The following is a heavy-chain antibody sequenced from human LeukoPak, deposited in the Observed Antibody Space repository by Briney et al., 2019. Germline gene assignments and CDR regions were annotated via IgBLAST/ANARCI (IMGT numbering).Heavy chain of an antibody. CDR2: IIPIFGTA. Sequence: SSVKVSCKASGGTFSSYASSWVRQAPGQGLDWMGGIIPIFGTANYAQKFQGRVPITTDESTSTASMELSSLRSEDTAVYYCESPDSSTSSQRYYYYMDVWGKGTTVTVSS. V-gene: IGHV1-69*05. D-gene: IGHD2-2*01. CDR1: GGTFSSYA. CDR3: ESPDSSTSSQRYYYYMDV. J-gene: IGHJ6*03.